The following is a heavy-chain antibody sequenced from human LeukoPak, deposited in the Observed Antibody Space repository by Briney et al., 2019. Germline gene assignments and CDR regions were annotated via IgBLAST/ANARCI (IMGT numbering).Heavy chain of an antibody. J-gene: IGHJ5*02. CDR2: ISDSGDRT. Sequence: PGASLRLSCAASGFTFSNYAMSWVRQAPGKGLEWVSGISDSGDRTYFADSVKGRFTISRDNSKSTLYLQMNSLRAEDTTIYYCAKLGHCSSVSCYMNWFDPWGQGTLVTVSS. V-gene: IGHV3-23*01. D-gene: IGHD2-2*01. CDR3: AKLGHCSSVSCYMNWFDP. CDR1: GFTFSNYA.